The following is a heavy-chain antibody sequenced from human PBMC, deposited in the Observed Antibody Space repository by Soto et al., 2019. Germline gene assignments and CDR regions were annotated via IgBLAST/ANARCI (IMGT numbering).Heavy chain of an antibody. Sequence: GGSLRLSCAASGFTFSSYSMNWVRQAPGKGLEWVSSISSSSSYIYYADSVKGRFTISRDNAKNSLYLQMNSLRAEDTAVYYCARGGPSIYYDFWSGYSHAFDIWGQGTMVTVSS. V-gene: IGHV3-21*01. CDR1: GFTFSSYS. CDR3: ARGGPSIYYDFWSGYSHAFDI. D-gene: IGHD3-3*01. J-gene: IGHJ3*02. CDR2: ISSSSSYI.